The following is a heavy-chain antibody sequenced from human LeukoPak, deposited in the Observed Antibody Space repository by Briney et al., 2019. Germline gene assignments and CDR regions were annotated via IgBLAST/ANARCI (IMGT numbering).Heavy chain of an antibody. CDR3: AKGVDSSGYYPFDY. J-gene: IGHJ4*02. V-gene: IGHV3-23*01. D-gene: IGHD3-22*01. Sequence: PGGSLRLSCAASGLTFRNYAMSWVRQAPGKGRGWVSSISGSGGRTYYADSVKGRFTISRDSSKNTLYLQMNSLRADDTAVYYCAKGVDSSGYYPFDYWGQGTLVTVSS. CDR1: GLTFRNYA. CDR2: ISGSGGRT.